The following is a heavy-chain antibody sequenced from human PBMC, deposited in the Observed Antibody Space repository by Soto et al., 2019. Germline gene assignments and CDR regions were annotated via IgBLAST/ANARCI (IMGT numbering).Heavy chain of an antibody. J-gene: IGHJ4*02. D-gene: IGHD2-2*01. CDR3: AREYGRSASCYGPDF. V-gene: IGHV1-18*01. CDR2: ISGHDGNT. Sequence: QVQLVQSGAEVRMPGASVKVSCKASGYRLTSYGISWVRQAPGQGLEWMGWISGHDGNTNYTQKIQGRVTVTTATSTCTAYMGRRRLRSDDTAVYCCAREYGRSASCYGPDFWGQGTLVTFSS. CDR1: GYRLTSYG.